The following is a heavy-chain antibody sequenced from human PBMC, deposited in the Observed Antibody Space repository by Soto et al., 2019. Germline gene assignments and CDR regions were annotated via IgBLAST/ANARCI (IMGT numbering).Heavy chain of an antibody. CDR1: GGTFNTYA. Sequence: QMQLVQSGAEVKERGSSVKISCKTSGGTFNTYALTWVRQAPGQGLEWIGGIIPIFGIKNVAQRFQGRVTINAVESLTTAYMEMTSLRSDDTAVYYCAKEGGDHWGQGTLVTVSS. CDR2: IIPIFGIK. D-gene: IGHD3-16*01. V-gene: IGHV1-69*01. J-gene: IGHJ4*02. CDR3: AKEGGDH.